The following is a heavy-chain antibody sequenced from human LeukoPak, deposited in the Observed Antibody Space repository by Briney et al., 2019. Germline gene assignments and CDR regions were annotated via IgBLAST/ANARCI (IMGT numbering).Heavy chain of an antibody. CDR3: ARGAVFQGNYDY. Sequence: KAGGSLRLSCAAAGFTLSRSSMSWVRQTPGRGLEWVSSVSGESKYIYSADSVTCRFTISRDNAKNSLYLQMSTLRAEDTAVYYCARGAVFQGNYDYWGQGTQVTVSS. CDR2: VSGESKYI. D-gene: IGHD3-10*01. V-gene: IGHV3-21*01. CDR1: GFTLSRSS. J-gene: IGHJ4*02.